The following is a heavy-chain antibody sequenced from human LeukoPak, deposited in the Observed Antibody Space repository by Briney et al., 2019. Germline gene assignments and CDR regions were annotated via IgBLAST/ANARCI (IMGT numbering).Heavy chain of an antibody. CDR1: GFTFSSYS. J-gene: IGHJ4*02. V-gene: IGHV3-21*01. CDR2: ISSSSSYI. Sequence: GGSLRLSCAASGFTFSSYSMNWVRQAPGKGLEWVSSISSSSSYIYYADSVKGRFTIPRDNAKNSLYLQMNSLRAKDTAVYYCAREPDYGDYVRYFDYWGQGTLVTVSS. CDR3: AREPDYGDYVRYFDY. D-gene: IGHD4-17*01.